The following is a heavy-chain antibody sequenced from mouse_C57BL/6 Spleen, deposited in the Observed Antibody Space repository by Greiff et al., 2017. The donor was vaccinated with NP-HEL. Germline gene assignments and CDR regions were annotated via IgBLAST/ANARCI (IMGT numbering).Heavy chain of an antibody. V-gene: IGHV1-69*01. D-gene: IGHD2-3*01. Sequence: VQLQQPGAELVMPGASVKLSCKASGYTFTSYWMHWVKQRPGQGLEWIGEIDPSDSYTNYNQKFKGKSTLTVDKSSSTAYMQLSSLTSEDSAVYYCARIYDGYYFWGQGTTLTVSS. CDR2: IDPSDSYT. J-gene: IGHJ2*01. CDR1: GYTFTSYW. CDR3: ARIYDGYYF.